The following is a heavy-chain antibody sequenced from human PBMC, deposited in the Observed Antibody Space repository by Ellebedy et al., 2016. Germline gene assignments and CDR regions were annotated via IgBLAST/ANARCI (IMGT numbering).Heavy chain of an antibody. CDR3: ARYIQQKAFDY. V-gene: IGHV4-59*08. CDR2: IYYSGST. CDR1: GGSISSYY. J-gene: IGHJ4*02. D-gene: IGHD6-13*01. Sequence: SETLSLXXTVSGGSISSYYWSWIRQPPGKGLEWIGYIYYSGSTNYNPSLKSRVTISVDTSKNQFSLKLSSVTAADTAVYYCARYIQQKAFDYWGQGTLVTVSS.